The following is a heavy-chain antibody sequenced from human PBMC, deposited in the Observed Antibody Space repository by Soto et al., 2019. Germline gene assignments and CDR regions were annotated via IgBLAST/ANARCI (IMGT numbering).Heavy chain of an antibody. CDR2: IGAGSRGT. CDR1: GFAFSNFA. Sequence: EAQLLESGGGLVQPGGSLRLSCAASGFAFSNFAMSWVRQAPGKGLEWVSAIGAGSRGTHYAESVEDRFTISRDDSKNTLYLQLNSLTAADTAVYYCAAPRAAAPHTRYFDPWGQGTPVTVSP. V-gene: IGHV3-23*01. J-gene: IGHJ5*02. CDR3: AAPRAAAPHTRYFDP. D-gene: IGHD6-13*01.